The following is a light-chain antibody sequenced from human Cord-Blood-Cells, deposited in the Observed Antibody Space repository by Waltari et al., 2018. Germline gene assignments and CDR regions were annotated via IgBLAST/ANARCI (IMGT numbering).Light chain of an antibody. J-gene: IGKJ2*01. Sequence: EIVLTQSPGTLSLSPGQRATLSCRASQSVSSSYLAWYQQKPGQAPRPLIYGASSRATGIPDRFSDSGSGTDFTLTISRLEPEDFAVYYCQQYGSSPLYTFGQGTKLEIK. V-gene: IGKV3-20*01. CDR1: QSVSSSY. CDR2: GAS. CDR3: QQYGSSPLYT.